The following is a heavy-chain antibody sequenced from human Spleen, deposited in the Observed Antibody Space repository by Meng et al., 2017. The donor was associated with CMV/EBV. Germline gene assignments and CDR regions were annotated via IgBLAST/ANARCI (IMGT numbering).Heavy chain of an antibody. CDR3: AKDSTYSA. V-gene: IGHV3-23*03. CDR2: IYAGGRSA. J-gene: IGHJ5*02. CDR1: GFTFSNYA. D-gene: IGHD6-13*01. Sequence: LRLSCAASGFTFSNYAMNWVRQAPGKGLEWVAVIYAGGRSAYYADSVKGRFTIFRDSSKDTVYLEMNSLRAEDTALYYCAKDSTYSAWGQGTLVTVSS.